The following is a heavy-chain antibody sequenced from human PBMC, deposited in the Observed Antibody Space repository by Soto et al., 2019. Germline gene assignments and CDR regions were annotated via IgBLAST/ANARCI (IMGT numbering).Heavy chain of an antibody. CDR2: IYWDDSK. CDR3: AHKGPEDWPLDY. V-gene: IGHV2-5*02. CDR1: GFSLSTSGVG. Sequence: QITLKESGPTLVRPTQTLTLTCAFSGFSLSTSGVGVGWIRQPPGKALEWLAVIYWDDSKHYSPSMRSRITIPKDTSKNKVVLTMTNMDPMDTGTYYCAHKGPEDWPLDYWGQGTLVTVSS. J-gene: IGHJ4*02. D-gene: IGHD3-9*01.